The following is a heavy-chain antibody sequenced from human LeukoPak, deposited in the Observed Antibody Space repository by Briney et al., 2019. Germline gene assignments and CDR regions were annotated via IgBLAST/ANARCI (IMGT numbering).Heavy chain of an antibody. CDR3: ARCYCGGDCYSGYFDY. CDR2: IYYSGGT. D-gene: IGHD2-21*01. CDR1: GGSISSSTYS. V-gene: IGHV4-39*01. Sequence: SETLSLTCTVSGGSISSSTYSWGWIRQPPGKGLEWIGSIYYSGGTYYNPSLQSRVTISVDTSKKQFSLKLSSVTAADTAVYYCARCYCGGDCYSGYFDYWGQGTLVTVSS. J-gene: IGHJ4*02.